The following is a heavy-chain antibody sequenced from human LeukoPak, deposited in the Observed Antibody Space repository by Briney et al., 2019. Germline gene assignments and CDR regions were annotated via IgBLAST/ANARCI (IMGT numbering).Heavy chain of an antibody. CDR3: ARGGLPGGFDY. V-gene: IGHV3-74*01. D-gene: IGHD7-27*01. CDR1: GFTLSNSW. Sequence: GGSLRLSCAASGFTLSNSWMFWVRQAPGKGLVWVSDINNDGSRTSYADSVKGRFTISRDGAKNTMFLQMNSLRAEDTAVYYCARGGLPGGFDYWGQGTLVTVSS. J-gene: IGHJ4*02. CDR2: INNDGSRT.